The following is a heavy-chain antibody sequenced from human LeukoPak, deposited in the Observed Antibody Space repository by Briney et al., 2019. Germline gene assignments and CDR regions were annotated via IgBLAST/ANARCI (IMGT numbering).Heavy chain of an antibody. D-gene: IGHD5-24*01. CDR2: ISSGGSGT. V-gene: IGHV3-74*01. CDR1: GFTFNNYW. J-gene: IGHJ4*02. CDR3: ARGDGYNWEYYFDY. Sequence: GGSLRLSCAASGFTFNNYWMHWVRQAPGKGLVWVSRISSGGSGTRYADSVRGRFTISRDNAKNTLYLQMNSLRAEDTAVYYCARGDGYNWEYYFDYWGQGTLVTVSS.